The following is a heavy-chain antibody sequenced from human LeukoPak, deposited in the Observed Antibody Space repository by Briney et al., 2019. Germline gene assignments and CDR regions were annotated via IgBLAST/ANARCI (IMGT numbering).Heavy chain of an antibody. CDR2: IYYRRST. CDR3: ARGGGMGHYYYYMDV. V-gene: IGHV4-39*07. D-gene: IGHD5-24*01. J-gene: IGHJ6*03. CDR1: GGSISSSSYY. Sequence: SETLSLTCTVSGGSISSSSYYWGWIRQPPGKGLEWIGSIYYRRSTYLNPSLKGRVTISVDTSKNQFSLKLSSVTAADTAVYYCARGGGMGHYYYYMDVWGKGTTVTISS.